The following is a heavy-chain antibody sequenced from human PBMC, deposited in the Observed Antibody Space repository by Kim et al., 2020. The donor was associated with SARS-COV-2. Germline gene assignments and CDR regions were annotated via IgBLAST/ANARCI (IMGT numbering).Heavy chain of an antibody. V-gene: IGHV3-30-3*01. CDR3: ARGGVAAALFDY. D-gene: IGHD6-13*01. CDR1: GFTFSSYA. J-gene: IGHJ4*02. CDR2: ISYDGSNK. Sequence: GGSLRLSCAASGFTFSSYAMHWVRQAPGKGLEWVAVISYDGSNKYYADSVKGRFTISRDNSKNTLYLQMNSLRAEDTAVYYCARGGVAAALFDYWGQGTLVTVSS.